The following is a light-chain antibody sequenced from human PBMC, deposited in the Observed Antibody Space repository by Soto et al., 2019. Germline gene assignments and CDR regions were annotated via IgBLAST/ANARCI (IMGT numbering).Light chain of an antibody. CDR1: QGISTF. V-gene: IGKV1D-8*03. CDR2: TAS. Sequence: VITMTQSPSLLSAATGDRATISCRVSQGISTFLAWYQQKPGKAPELLISTASTLHTGVPSRFSGSGSGTDFTLTINYLQSEDFAAYYCQQFYSFPYTFGQGTKLEIK. J-gene: IGKJ2*01. CDR3: QQFYSFPYT.